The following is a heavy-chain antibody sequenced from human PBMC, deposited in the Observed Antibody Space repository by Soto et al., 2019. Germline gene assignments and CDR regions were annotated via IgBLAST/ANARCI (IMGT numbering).Heavy chain of an antibody. CDR2: ISVHNGNT. D-gene: IGHD7-27*01. CDR1: GYTFTSYG. V-gene: IGHV1-18*01. J-gene: IGHJ4*02. CDR3: ARDLNLGLGDY. Sequence: QVQLVQSVAEVKKPGASVKVSCKASGYTFTSYGISWVRQAPGQGLEWMGWISVHNGNTKYAQKLQGRVTMTTDTTTSTAYMEVRSLRSDDTAVYYCARDLNLGLGDYWGQGTLVTVSS.